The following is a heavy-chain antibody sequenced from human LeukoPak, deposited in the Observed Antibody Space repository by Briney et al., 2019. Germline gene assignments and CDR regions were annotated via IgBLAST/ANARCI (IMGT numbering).Heavy chain of an antibody. Sequence: SETLSLTCTVSGGSITSFYWSWIRQPPGKGLEWIGYIYCSGSTNYNPSLKSRVTISVDTSKNQFSLKLSSVTAADTAVYYCARANGYNFDYWGQGTLVTVSS. CDR2: IYCSGST. CDR3: ARANGYNFDY. CDR1: GGSITSFY. V-gene: IGHV4-59*01. D-gene: IGHD5-24*01. J-gene: IGHJ4*02.